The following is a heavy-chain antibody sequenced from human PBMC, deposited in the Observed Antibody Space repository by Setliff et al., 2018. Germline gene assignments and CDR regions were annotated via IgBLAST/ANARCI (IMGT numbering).Heavy chain of an antibody. CDR1: GGSISSGDHY. D-gene: IGHD3-10*01. CDR2: IHASGST. J-gene: IGHJ5*02. V-gene: IGHV4-61*02. Sequence: SETLSLTCTVSGGSISSGDHYWSWIRQPAGKGLEWIGRIHASGSTNYNPSLKSRVTISVDTFKNQFSLKLTSVTAADTAVYYCARSGDYGSGRLSPWGQGTLVTVSS. CDR3: ARSGDYGSGRLSP.